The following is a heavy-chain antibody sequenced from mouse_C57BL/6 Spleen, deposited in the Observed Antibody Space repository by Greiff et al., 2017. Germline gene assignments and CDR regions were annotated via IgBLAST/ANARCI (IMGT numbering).Heavy chain of an antibody. V-gene: IGHV5-4*01. CDR3: ARDLLITTVVEYAMDY. J-gene: IGHJ4*01. D-gene: IGHD1-1*01. Sequence: VQLKESGGGLVKPGGSLKLSCAASGFTFSSYAMSWVRQTPEKRLEWVATISDGGSYTYYPDNVKGRFTISRDNAKNNLYLQMSHLKSDDTAMYYCARDLLITTVVEYAMDYWGQGTSVTVSS. CDR2: ISDGGSYT. CDR1: GFTFSSYA.